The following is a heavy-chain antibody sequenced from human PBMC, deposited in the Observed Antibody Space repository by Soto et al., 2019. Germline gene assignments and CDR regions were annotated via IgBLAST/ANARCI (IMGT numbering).Heavy chain of an antibody. CDR3: AHCAMVGSFWRSFAY. V-gene: IGHV2-5*02. CDR1: GFSLSPSGVA. CDR2: IYWDDEK. Sequence: GSGPTPVNPTQTLTMTCTFPGFSLSPSGVAVDWIRQPPGKALEWLALIYWDDEKRYSPSLKSRLTITKDTSKNQVVLRMTNMDTVDTATYYCAHCAMVGSFWRSFAYWGQGALVTVSS. J-gene: IGHJ4*02. D-gene: IGHD5-18*01.